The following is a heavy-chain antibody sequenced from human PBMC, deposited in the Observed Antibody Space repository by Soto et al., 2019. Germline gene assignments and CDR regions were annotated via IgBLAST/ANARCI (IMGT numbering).Heavy chain of an antibody. J-gene: IGHJ6*02. CDR3: ARHYYYGMDV. V-gene: IGHV4-34*01. CDR1: GGSFSGYY. CDR2: INHSGST. Sequence: ETLSLTCAVYGGSFSGYYWSWIRQPPGKGLEWIGEINHSGSTNYNPSLESRVTISVDTSKNQFSLKLSSVTAADTAVYYCARHYYYGMDVWGQGTTVTVSS.